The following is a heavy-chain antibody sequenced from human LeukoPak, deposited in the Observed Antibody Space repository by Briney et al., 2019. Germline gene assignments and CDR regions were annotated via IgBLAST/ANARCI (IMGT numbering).Heavy chain of an antibody. CDR3: ARVRRRTFTAYYFDY. V-gene: IGHV4-59*01. D-gene: IGHD1-14*01. J-gene: IGHJ4*02. CDR1: GGSISSYY. Sequence: PSETLSLTCTVSGGSISSYYWSWIRQPPGKGLEWIGYIYYSGSTNYNPSLKSRVTISVDTSKNQFSLKLSSVTAADTAVYYCARVRRRTFTAYYFDYWGQGTLVTVSS. CDR2: IYYSGST.